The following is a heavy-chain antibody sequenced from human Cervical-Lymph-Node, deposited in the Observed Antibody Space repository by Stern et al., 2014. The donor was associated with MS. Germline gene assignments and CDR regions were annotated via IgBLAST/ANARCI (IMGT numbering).Heavy chain of an antibody. J-gene: IGHJ2*01. CDR2: ISSSGNT. CDR1: GGSISSAGYS. CDR3: ARRSTVTTFLFYFDL. Sequence: QLQLQESGPGLVKPSQTLSLACTVSGGSISSAGYSWTWIRQPPGKGLEXIGDISSSGNTYYNPSLASRLTISIDTSENQFSLRLYSLTAADTAVYYCARRSTVTTFLFYFDLWGRGTLVTVSS. D-gene: IGHD4-17*01. V-gene: IGHV4-31*03.